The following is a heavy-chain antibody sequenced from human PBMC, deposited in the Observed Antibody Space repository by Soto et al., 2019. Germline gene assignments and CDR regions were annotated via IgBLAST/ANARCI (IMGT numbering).Heavy chain of an antibody. CDR3: TPLASGHYGYDF. Sequence: DVQLVESGGDLVKPGGSLRLSCAASGFAFSDASMIWVRQAPGKGLEWVGRIKTKPSGGTTDYAAPVKGRFTISRDDSTNTVYLQMDSLKAEDTAVYSCTPLASGHYGYDFWGQGTLVTVSS. V-gene: IGHV3-15*01. CDR2: IKTKPSGGTT. D-gene: IGHD3-16*01. J-gene: IGHJ4*02. CDR1: GFAFSDAS.